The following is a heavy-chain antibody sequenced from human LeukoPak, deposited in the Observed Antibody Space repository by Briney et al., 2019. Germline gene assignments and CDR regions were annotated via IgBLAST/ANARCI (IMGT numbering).Heavy chain of an antibody. CDR1: GFTFSSYS. V-gene: IGHV3-21*04. CDR3: AKNDGRGTSFRNAFDI. Sequence: NPGGSLRLSCAASGFTFSSYSMNWVRQAPGKGLEWVSSISSSSSYIYYADSVKGRFTISRDNAKNSLYLQMNSLRAEDTAVYYCAKNDGRGTSFRNAFDIWGQGTMVTVSS. J-gene: IGHJ3*02. CDR2: ISSSSSYI. D-gene: IGHD2-2*01.